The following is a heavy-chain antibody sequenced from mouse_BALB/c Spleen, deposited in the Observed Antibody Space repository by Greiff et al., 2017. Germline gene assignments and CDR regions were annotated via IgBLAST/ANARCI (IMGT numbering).Heavy chain of an antibody. D-gene: IGHD2-2*01. CDR1: GFTFTDYY. CDR2: IRNKANGYTT. J-gene: IGHJ3*01. V-gene: IGHV7-3*02. CDR3: ARDSYGYDAWFAY. Sequence: DVKLVESGGGLVQPGGSLRLSCATSGFTFTDYYMSWVRQPPGKALEWLGFIRNKANGYTTEYSASVKGRFTISRDNSQSILYLQMNTLRAEDSATYYCARDSYGYDAWFAYWGQGTLVTVSA.